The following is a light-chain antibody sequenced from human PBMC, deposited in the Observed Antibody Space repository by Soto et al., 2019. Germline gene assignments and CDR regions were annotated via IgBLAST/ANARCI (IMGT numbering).Light chain of an antibody. V-gene: IGKV1-39*01. CDR2: AAS. CDR3: QQSYSTPPIT. CDR1: QSISSY. Sequence: DIQMTQSPSSLSASVGDRVTITCRASQSISSYLNWYQQKPGKAPKLLIYAASSLQSGVPSRFSGSGSGTDFTLTISSLQPEDFATYYCQQSYSTPPITFGQVTRLELK. J-gene: IGKJ5*01.